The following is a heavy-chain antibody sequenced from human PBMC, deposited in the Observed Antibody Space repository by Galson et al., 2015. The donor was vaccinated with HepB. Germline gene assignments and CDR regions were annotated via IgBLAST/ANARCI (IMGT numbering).Heavy chain of an antibody. V-gene: IGHV6-1*01. CDR3: ARVVRAFYYYYYGMDV. Sequence: CAISGDSVSSNSAAWNWIRQSPSRGLEWLGRTYYRSKWYNDYAVSVRSRITINPDTSKNQFSLQLNSVTPEDTAVYYCARVVRAFYYYYYGMDVWGQGTTVTVSS. D-gene: IGHD3-10*01. CDR1: GDSVSSNSAA. J-gene: IGHJ6*02. CDR2: TYYRSKWYN.